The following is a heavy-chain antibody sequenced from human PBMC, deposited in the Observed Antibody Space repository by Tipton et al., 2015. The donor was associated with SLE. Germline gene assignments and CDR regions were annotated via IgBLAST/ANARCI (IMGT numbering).Heavy chain of an antibody. CDR3: ATHSPGNWFVEGDGLDV. CDR1: GYTFTAYY. J-gene: IGHJ6*02. V-gene: IGHV1-2*02. Sequence: QVQLVQSGAEVKKPGASVKVSCKAFGYTFTAYYLHWVRQAPGEGLEWMGWINPKTGDTDSIQKFQGRVTMTRDTSISTAYMELSRLRSDDTAMYFCATHSPGNWFVEGDGLDVWGQGTTVTVSS. D-gene: IGHD3-10*01. CDR2: INPKTGDT.